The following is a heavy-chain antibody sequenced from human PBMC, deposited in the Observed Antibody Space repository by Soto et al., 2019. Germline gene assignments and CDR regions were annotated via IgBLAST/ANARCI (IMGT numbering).Heavy chain of an antibody. CDR2: INPSGGST. V-gene: IGHV1-46*01. Sequence: ASVKVSCKASGYTFTIYYMHWVRQAPGQGLEWMGIINPSGGSTSYAQKFQGRVTMTRDTSTSTVYMELSSLRSEDTAVYYCARGFHYYDSSGYYYPKGHFDYWGQGTLVTAPQ. D-gene: IGHD3-22*01. CDR1: GYTFTIYY. J-gene: IGHJ4*02. CDR3: ARGFHYYDSSGYYYPKGHFDY.